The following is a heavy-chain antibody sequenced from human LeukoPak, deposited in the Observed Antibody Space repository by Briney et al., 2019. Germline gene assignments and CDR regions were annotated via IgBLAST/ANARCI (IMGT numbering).Heavy chain of an antibody. CDR1: GFTFSDFW. CDR3: VRESRPGGAMGLYHNLDY. D-gene: IGHD1-1*01. CDR2: IKEYGTEK. V-gene: IGHV3-7*01. Sequence: PEGSLRLSCAGSGFTFSDFWMTWVRQTPGKGLEWVANIKEYGTEKNLVDSAKGRFTISRDNTKNLLFLEMNNLRGDDTAIYYCVRESRPGGAMGLYHNLDYWGQGTLVAVSS. J-gene: IGHJ4*02.